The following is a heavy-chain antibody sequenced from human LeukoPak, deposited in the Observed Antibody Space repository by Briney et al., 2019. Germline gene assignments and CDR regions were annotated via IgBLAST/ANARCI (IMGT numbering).Heavy chain of an antibody. V-gene: IGHV3-20*04. Sequence: GGSLRLSCAASGFTFSSYGMTWVRQAPGKGLEWVSDSNWNGARTGYADSVKGRFTISRDNAKNSLYLQMNSLTAEDTALYYCARRRRLGDFPHYYYMDVWGKGTTVTVSS. CDR3: ARRRRLGDFPHYYYMDV. J-gene: IGHJ6*03. CDR2: SNWNGART. D-gene: IGHD3-16*01. CDR1: GFTFSSYG.